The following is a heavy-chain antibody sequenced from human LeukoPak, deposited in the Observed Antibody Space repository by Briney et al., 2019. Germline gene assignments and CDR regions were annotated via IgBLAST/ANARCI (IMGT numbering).Heavy chain of an antibody. Sequence: ASVKVSCKASGYTFTSYAMNWVRQAPGQGLEWMGWINTNTGNPTYAQGFTGRFVFSLDTSVSTAYLQISSLKAEDTAVYYCARGQDFWSGYPPYYYYYMDVWGKGTTVTVSS. J-gene: IGHJ6*03. CDR1: GYTFTSYA. CDR2: INTNTGNP. V-gene: IGHV7-4-1*02. CDR3: ARGQDFWSGYPPYYYYYMDV. D-gene: IGHD3-3*01.